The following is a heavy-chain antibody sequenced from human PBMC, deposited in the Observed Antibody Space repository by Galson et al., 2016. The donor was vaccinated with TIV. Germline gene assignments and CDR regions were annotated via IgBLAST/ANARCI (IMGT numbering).Heavy chain of an antibody. Sequence: SETLSLTCAVSGYSIKSGYFWGWIRQPPGKGLQWIGSIYESGTTYSNPSLKSRLTMSVNSSKNQFSLKLSSVTAADTALYYCATVNTNRRKYFDYWGQGIQVTVS. V-gene: IGHV4-38-2*01. CDR2: IYESGTT. J-gene: IGHJ4*02. CDR3: ATVNTNRRKYFDY. CDR1: GYSIKSGYF. D-gene: IGHD4-11*01.